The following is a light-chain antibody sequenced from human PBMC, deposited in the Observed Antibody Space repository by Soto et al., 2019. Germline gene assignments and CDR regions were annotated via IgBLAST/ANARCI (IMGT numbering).Light chain of an antibody. CDR3: QQYGSSWT. Sequence: EIVMTQSPATLSVSPGERATVPCRASQSVRNNLAWYQQKPGQAPRLLIYGASSRATGIPDRFSGSGSGTDFTLTISRLEPEDFAVYYCQQYGSSWTFGQGTKVDIK. CDR2: GAS. J-gene: IGKJ1*01. CDR1: QSVRNN. V-gene: IGKV3-20*01.